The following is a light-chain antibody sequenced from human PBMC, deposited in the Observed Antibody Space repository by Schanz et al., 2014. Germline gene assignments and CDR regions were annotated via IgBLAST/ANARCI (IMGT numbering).Light chain of an antibody. Sequence: QSVLTQSPSASASLGASVKLTCTLSNGHSSYAIAWHQQQPEKGPRYLMKLNSDGSHTKGDGIPDRFSGSSSGAERYLTISSLQSEDEADYYCQTWGTDIFVVIGGGTKLTVL. CDR1: NGHSSYA. CDR2: LNSDGSH. CDR3: QTWGTDIFVV. V-gene: IGLV4-69*01. J-gene: IGLJ2*01.